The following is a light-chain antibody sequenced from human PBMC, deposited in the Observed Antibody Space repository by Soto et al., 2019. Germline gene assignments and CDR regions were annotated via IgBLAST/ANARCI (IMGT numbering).Light chain of an antibody. J-gene: IGLJ2*01. Sequence: QAVVTQEPSLTVSPGGTVTLTCASSTGAVTSGYYPNWFQQKPGQAPRALIYSTSNKYSWTPARFSGSLLGGKAALTPSGVQPEDEAEYYCLLYYGGQLGVFGGGTKLTVL. CDR2: STS. V-gene: IGLV7-43*01. CDR3: LLYYGGQLGV. CDR1: TGAVTSGYY.